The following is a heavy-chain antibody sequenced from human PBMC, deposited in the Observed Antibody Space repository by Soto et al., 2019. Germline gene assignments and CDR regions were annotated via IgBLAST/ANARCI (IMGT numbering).Heavy chain of an antibody. CDR2: IVPLFGTT. V-gene: IGHV1-69*01. D-gene: IGHD6-13*01. CDR1: GGNFTSYA. Sequence: QVQLVQSGAEVKKPGSSVKVSCKASGGNFTSYAISWVRQAPGQGLEFMGGIVPLFGTTNYAHKFRGRVTITADESTSTVYMELRSLTSEDTAVYYCAKASGRSWYNWFDPWGQGTLFTVST. J-gene: IGHJ5*02. CDR3: AKASGRSWYNWFDP.